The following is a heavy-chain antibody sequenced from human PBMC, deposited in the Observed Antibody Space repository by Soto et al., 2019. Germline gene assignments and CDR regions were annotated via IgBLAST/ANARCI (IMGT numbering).Heavy chain of an antibody. J-gene: IGHJ6*02. V-gene: IGHV5-51*01. CDR1: GYSFTSYW. CDR3: ARLEYCSGGSCYSDYYYGMDV. D-gene: IGHD2-15*01. CDR2: IYPGDSDT. Sequence: GESLKISCKGSGYSFTSYWIGWVRQMPGKGLEWMGIIYPGDSDTRYSPSFQGQVTISADKSISTAYLQWSSLKASDTAMYYCARLEYCSGGSCYSDYYYGMDVWGQGTTVTVSS.